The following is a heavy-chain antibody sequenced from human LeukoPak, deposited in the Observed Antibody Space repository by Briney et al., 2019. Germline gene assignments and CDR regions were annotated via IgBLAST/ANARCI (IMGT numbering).Heavy chain of an antibody. CDR2: IYYSGST. J-gene: IGHJ6*02. CDR1: GGSISSGGYY. CDR3: ARELPAASYGMDV. D-gene: IGHD2-2*01. V-gene: IGHV4-31*03. Sequence: SETLSLTCTVSGGSISSGGYYWSWIRQHPGKGLEWIGYIYYSGSTYYNPSLKSRVTISVDTSKNQFSLKLRSVTVADTAVYYCARELPAASYGMDVWGQGTTVTVSS.